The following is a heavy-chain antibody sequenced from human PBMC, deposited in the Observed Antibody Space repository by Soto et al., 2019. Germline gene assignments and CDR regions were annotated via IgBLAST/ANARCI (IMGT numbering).Heavy chain of an antibody. J-gene: IGHJ3*01. D-gene: IGHD1-26*01. V-gene: IGHV3-74*01. CDR2: IHSDGSST. Sequence: EVQLLESGVGLVQPGESLRLSCAASGFTFSYYWMHWVRQAPGMGLVWVSRIHSDGSSTTYADSVKGRFTISRDNARNTLYLQMNSLRAEDTAVYYCARGDRGAFDLWGQGTVVTVSS. CDR1: GFTFSYYW. CDR3: ARGDRGAFDL.